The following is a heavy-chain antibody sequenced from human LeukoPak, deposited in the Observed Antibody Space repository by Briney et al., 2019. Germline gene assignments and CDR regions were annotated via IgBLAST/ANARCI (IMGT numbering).Heavy chain of an antibody. CDR3: ARGTLNWGFDY. CDR1: GFTFSSYV. CDR2: ISYDGSNK. Sequence: GGSLRLSCAASGFTFSSYVMHWVRQAPGKGLEWVAVISYDGSNKYYADSVKGRFTISRDNSKNTLYLQMNSLRAEDTAVYYCARGTLNWGFDYWGQGTLVTVSS. V-gene: IGHV3-30*03. D-gene: IGHD7-27*01. J-gene: IGHJ4*02.